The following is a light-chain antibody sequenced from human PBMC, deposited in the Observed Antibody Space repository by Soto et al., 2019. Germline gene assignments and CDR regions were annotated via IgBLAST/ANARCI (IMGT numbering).Light chain of an antibody. J-gene: IGLJ2*01. CDR3: AAWDDSFVV. V-gene: IGLV1-47*01. CDR2: RSN. CDR1: RSNIGTND. Sequence: QSVLTQPPSASGAPGQTVSISCSGKRSNIGTNDVYWHQQLPGTAPKLLIYRSNQRPSGVPERFSGSKSGTSASLSISGLRSEDEADYYCAAWDDSFVVFGGGTKLTVL.